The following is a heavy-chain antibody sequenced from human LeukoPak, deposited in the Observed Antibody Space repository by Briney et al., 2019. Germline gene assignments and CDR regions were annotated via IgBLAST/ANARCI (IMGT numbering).Heavy chain of an antibody. CDR3: AKDGQANSGWYDF. Sequence: GGSLRLSCAASGFSFDDYGMSWVRQAPGKGLEWVSGINWNGGSTGYADSVKGRFTISRDNSKNTLFLQMNSLRAEDTAVYYCAKDGQANSGWYDFWGQGTLVTVSS. CDR1: GFSFDDYG. D-gene: IGHD6-19*01. V-gene: IGHV3-20*04. J-gene: IGHJ4*02. CDR2: INWNGGST.